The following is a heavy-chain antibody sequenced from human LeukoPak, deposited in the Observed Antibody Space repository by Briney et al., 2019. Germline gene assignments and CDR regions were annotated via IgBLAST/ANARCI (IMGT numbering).Heavy chain of an antibody. CDR1: GFTFSDYS. J-gene: IGHJ4*02. CDR2: ISAGSNYI. CDR3: ATLHFDLDS. D-gene: IGHD3-3*02. V-gene: IGHV3-21*01. Sequence: KPEGSLRLSCAASGFTFSDYSMNWVRQAPGKGLEWVSSISAGSNYIYYGDSVKGRFSISRDNAKNSLYLQMNSLGAEDTAVYYCATLHFDLDSWGQGVLVAVSS.